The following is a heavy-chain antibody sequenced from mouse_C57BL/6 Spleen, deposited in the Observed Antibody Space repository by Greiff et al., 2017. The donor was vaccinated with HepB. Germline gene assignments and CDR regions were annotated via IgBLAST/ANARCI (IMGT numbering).Heavy chain of an antibody. Sequence: EVQLQQSGAELVRPGASVKLSCTASGFNIKDDYMHWVKQRPEQGLEWIGWIDPENGDTEYASKFQGKATITADTSSNTAYLQLSSLTSEDTAVYYCTTSPDDGPDYWGQGTTLTVSS. CDR3: TTSPDDGPDY. D-gene: IGHD2-3*01. CDR1: GFNIKDDY. CDR2: IDPENGDT. J-gene: IGHJ2*01. V-gene: IGHV14-4*01.